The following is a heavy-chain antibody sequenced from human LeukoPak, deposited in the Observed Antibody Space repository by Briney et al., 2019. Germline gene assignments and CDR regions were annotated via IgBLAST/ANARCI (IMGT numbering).Heavy chain of an antibody. D-gene: IGHD3-10*01. J-gene: IGHJ4*02. CDR2: ISSSSDHI. CDR3: ARYYYYGSRNYFDY. V-gene: IGHV3-21*01. CDR1: GFTFSTYS. Sequence: GGSLRLSCAASGFTFSTYSMNWVRQAPGKGLEWVSSISSSSDHIYYADSVKGRFTVSRDNAKSSLYLQMHSLRAEDTAVYYCARYYYYGSRNYFDYWGQGTLVTVSS.